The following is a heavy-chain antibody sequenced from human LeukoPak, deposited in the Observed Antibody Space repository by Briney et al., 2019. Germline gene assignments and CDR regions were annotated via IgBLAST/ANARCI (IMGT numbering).Heavy chain of an antibody. J-gene: IGHJ4*02. D-gene: IGHD3-16*01. Sequence: GGSLRLSCAASGFTFSSCGMHWVRQAPGKGLEWVAFIRYDGSNKYYADSVKGRFTISRDNSKNTLYLQMNSLRAEDTAVYYCAKEGAEGYYFDYWGQGTLVTVSS. CDR1: GFTFSSCG. V-gene: IGHV3-30*02. CDR3: AKEGAEGYYFDY. CDR2: IRYDGSNK.